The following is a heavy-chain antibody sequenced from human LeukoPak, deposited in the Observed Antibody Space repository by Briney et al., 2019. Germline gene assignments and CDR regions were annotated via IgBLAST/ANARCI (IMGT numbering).Heavy chain of an antibody. V-gene: IGHV3-23*01. J-gene: IGHJ3*02. D-gene: IGHD5-24*01. Sequence: GGSLRLSCAASGFTFSSYGMSWVRQGPGKGLEWVSAISGSGGSTNYADSVKGRFTISRDNSKNTLYLQMNSLRAEDTAVYYCAKGLQETLAWLKALSAFDIWGQGTMVTVSS. CDR2: ISGSGGST. CDR3: AKGLQETLAWLKALSAFDI. CDR1: GFTFSSYG.